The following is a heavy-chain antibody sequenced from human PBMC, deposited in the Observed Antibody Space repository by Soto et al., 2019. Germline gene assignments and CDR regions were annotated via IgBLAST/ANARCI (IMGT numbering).Heavy chain of an antibody. V-gene: IGHV1-18*04. CDR3: ATSYDSWFDP. CDR2: IKPDNGNT. CDR1: GYPFSKYG. D-gene: IGHD5-12*01. J-gene: IGHJ5*02. Sequence: QLQLVQSGGEVKKPGASVRVSCEAYGYPFSKYGVSWIRQAPGQGLEWMGWIKPDNGNTDYAQKFQGRVTMTTDTSSNPAYMELRSLRSADTAVYYCATSYDSWFDPWGQGTLVSVSS.